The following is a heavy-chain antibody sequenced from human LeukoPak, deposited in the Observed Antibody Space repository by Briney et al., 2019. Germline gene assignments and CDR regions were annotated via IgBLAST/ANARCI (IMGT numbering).Heavy chain of an antibody. D-gene: IGHD3-22*01. CDR2: IYYSGST. J-gene: IGHJ3*02. CDR3: ARTMIVGRGDAFDI. Sequence: SETLSLTCTVSGGSISSSSYYWGWIRQPPGKGLEWIGSIYYSGSTYYNPSLKSRVTISVDTSKNQFSLKLSSVTAADTAAYYCARTMIVGRGDAFDIWGQGTMVTVSS. V-gene: IGHV4-39*01. CDR1: GGSISSSSYY.